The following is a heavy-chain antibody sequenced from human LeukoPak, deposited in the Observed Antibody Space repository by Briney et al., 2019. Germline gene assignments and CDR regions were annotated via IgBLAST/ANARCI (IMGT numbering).Heavy chain of an antibody. CDR2: IYPGDSDT. V-gene: IGHV5-51*01. CDR3: AREGAPPVGDWFDP. D-gene: IGHD1-26*01. CDR1: GYSFTSYW. Sequence: ESLKISCKGSGYSFTSYWIGWVRQMPRKRLEWMGIIYPGDSDTKYSPSFQGQVTISADKSISTAYLQWSSRKASDTAMYYCAREGAPPVGDWFDPWGQGTLVTVSS. J-gene: IGHJ5*02.